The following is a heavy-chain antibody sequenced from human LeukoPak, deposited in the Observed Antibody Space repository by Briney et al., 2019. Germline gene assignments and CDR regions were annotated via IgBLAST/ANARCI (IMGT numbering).Heavy chain of an antibody. D-gene: IGHD3-16*02. J-gene: IGHJ3*02. V-gene: IGHV4-39*07. CDR3: ARGPPPAGSDYVWGSYRLDAFDI. CDR2: INHSGST. CDR1: GGSISGSSYY. Sequence: SETLSLTCTVSGGSISGSSYYWGWIRQPPGKGLEWIGEINHSGSTNYNPSLKSRVTISVDTSKNQFSLKLSSVTAADTAVYYCARGPPPAGSDYVWGSYRLDAFDIWGQGTMVTVSS.